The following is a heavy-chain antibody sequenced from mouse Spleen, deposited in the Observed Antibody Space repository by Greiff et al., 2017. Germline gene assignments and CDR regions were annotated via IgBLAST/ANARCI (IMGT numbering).Heavy chain of an antibody. CDR1: GYTFTGYW. CDR2: ILPGSGST. V-gene: IGHV1-9*01. Sequence: VQLQQSGAELMKPGASVKLSCKATGYTFTGYWIEWVKQRPGHGLEWIGEILPGSGSTNYNEKFKGKATFTADTSSNTAYMQLSSLTTEDSAIYYCARYKRYYYGSSYYFDYWGQGTTLTVSS. CDR3: ARYKRYYYGSSYYFDY. J-gene: IGHJ2*01. D-gene: IGHD1-1*01.